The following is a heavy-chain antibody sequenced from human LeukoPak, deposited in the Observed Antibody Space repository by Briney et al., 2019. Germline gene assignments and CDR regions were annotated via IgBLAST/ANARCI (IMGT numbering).Heavy chain of an antibody. J-gene: IGHJ6*02. D-gene: IGHD2-15*01. CDR1: GYTFTSYG. CDR3: ARELTCSGGSCYSRYDYYYYGMDV. Sequence: GASVKVSCKASGYTFTSYGISWVRQAPGQGLEWMGWISAYNGNTSYAQKLQGRVTMTTDTSTSTAYMELRSLRSDDTAVYYCARELTCSGGSCYSRYDYYYYGMDVWGQGTTVTVSS. CDR2: ISAYNGNT. V-gene: IGHV1-18*01.